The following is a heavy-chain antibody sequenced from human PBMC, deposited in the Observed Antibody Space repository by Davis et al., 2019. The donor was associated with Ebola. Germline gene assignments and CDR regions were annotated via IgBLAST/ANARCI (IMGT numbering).Heavy chain of an antibody. CDR1: GYSFTSYW. CDR2: IDPSDSYT. J-gene: IGHJ5*02. CDR3: ARLLSSGFDP. V-gene: IGHV5-10-1*01. Sequence: PGGSLRLSCKGSGYSFTSYWISWVRQMPGKVPEWMGRIDPSDSYTNYSPSFQGHVTISADKSISTAYLQWSSLKASDTAMYYCARLLSSGFDPWGQGTLVTVSS. D-gene: IGHD3-22*01.